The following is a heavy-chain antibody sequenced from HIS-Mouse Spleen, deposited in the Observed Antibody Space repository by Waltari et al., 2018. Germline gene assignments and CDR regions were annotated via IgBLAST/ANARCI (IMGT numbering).Heavy chain of an antibody. V-gene: IGHV3-7*01. CDR1: GCTFRRYG. CDR2: IKQDGSEK. J-gene: IGHJ4*02. CDR3: AREPHYGGNSHFDY. D-gene: IGHD4-17*01. Sequence: EVQLVESGGGWVQPGGSVRLSWGASGCTFRRYGMSRVRQAPGKGLEWVANIKQDGSEKYYVDSVKGRFTISRDNAKNSLYLQMNSLRAEDTAVYYCAREPHYGGNSHFDYWGQGTLVTVSS.